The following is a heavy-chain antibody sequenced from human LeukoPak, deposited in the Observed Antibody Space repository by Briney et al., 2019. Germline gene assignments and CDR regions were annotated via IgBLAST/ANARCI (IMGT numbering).Heavy chain of an antibody. J-gene: IGHJ3*02. Sequence: GASVKVSCKASGGTFSSYAISWVRQAPGQGLEWMGRIIPIFGTANYAQKFQGRVTITTDESTSTAYMELSSLRSEDTAVYYCASIGYCSSTSCYENAFDIWGQGTMVTVSS. CDR3: ASIGYCSSTSCYENAFDI. D-gene: IGHD2-2*01. CDR1: GGTFSSYA. V-gene: IGHV1-69*05. CDR2: IIPIFGTA.